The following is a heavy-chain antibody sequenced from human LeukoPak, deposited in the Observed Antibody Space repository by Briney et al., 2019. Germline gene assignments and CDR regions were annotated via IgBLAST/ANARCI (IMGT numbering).Heavy chain of an antibody. Sequence: SVKVSFKASGGTFSSYAISWVRQAPGQGLEWMGGIIPVFGTANYAQKFQGRVTITADESTSTAYMELSSLRSEDTAVYYCARDLVYGSGSYHEYWGQGTLVTVSS. CDR2: IIPVFGTA. CDR1: GGTFSSYA. J-gene: IGHJ4*02. CDR3: ARDLVYGSGSYHEY. D-gene: IGHD3-10*01. V-gene: IGHV1-69*01.